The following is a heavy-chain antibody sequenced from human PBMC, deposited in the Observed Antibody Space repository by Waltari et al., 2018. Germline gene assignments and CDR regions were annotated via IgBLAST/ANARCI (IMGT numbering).Heavy chain of an antibody. CDR3: ASLSHITSFGVN. CDR2: INSDGSST. CDR1: GFTFSSYW. D-gene: IGHD3-3*01. Sequence: EVQLVESGGGLVQPGGSLRLSCAASGFTFSSYWMHWVRQAPGKGLVGVSGINSDGSSTSYADSVKGRFTISRDNAKNTLYLQMNSLRAEDTAVYYCASLSHITSFGVNWGQGTLVTVSA. J-gene: IGHJ4*02. V-gene: IGHV3-74*01.